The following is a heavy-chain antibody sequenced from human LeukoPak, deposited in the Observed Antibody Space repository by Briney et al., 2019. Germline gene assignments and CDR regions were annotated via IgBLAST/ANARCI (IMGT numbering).Heavy chain of an antibody. CDR1: GYTFTSYG. CDR2: ISAYNGNT. D-gene: IGHD1-14*01. J-gene: IGHJ6*03. CDR3: ARDGGTTLRHYYYYYMDV. V-gene: IGHV1-18*01. Sequence: ASVTVSFTASGYTFTSYGISWVRQAPGQGLEWMGWISAYNGNTNYAQKLQRRVTMTTDTSTSTAYMELRSLRSDDTAVYYCARDGGTTLRHYYYYYMDVWGKGTTVTVSS.